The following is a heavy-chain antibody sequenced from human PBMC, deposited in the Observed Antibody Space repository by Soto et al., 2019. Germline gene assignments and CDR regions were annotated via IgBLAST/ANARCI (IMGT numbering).Heavy chain of an antibody. CDR1: GGSISSTNYY. D-gene: IGHD3-10*01. CDR2: IYYSGST. V-gene: IGHV4-39*01. Sequence: SETLSLTCTVSGGSISSTNYYWGWIRQPPGKGLEWIGSIYYSGSTYYNPSLKSRVTISVDTSKNQFSLKLNSVTAADTAIFYCARVVRFGELLWFDPWGQGTLVTVS. J-gene: IGHJ5*02. CDR3: ARVVRFGELLWFDP.